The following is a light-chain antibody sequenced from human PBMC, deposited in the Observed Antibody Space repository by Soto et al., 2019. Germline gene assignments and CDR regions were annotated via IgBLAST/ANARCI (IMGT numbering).Light chain of an antibody. CDR3: QQYNSWPRT. J-gene: IGKJ1*01. Sequence: DIQLTQAPSSLSASLGDRITITCRSSQSISRYLNWYQQRPGTAPKVLIFGANSLQSGVPSRFSGSGSGTEFTLTISSLQPEDFAVYYCQQYNSWPRTFGQGTKVDI. V-gene: IGKV1-39*01. CDR2: GAN. CDR1: QSISRY.